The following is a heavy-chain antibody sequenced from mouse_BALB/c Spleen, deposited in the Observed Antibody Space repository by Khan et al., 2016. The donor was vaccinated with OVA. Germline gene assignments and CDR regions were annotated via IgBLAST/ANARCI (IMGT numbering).Heavy chain of an antibody. Sequence: VQLQQSGPELVKPGASVKISCQASGYSFTNYIIHWVKQNPGQGLEWIGYINPYNDGAKYNEKFKGKATLTSDKSSSTAYMELSGLTSGDSAVYYCARDYGRSFWFAYWGQGTLVTVSA. CDR3: ARDYGRSFWFAY. D-gene: IGHD1-1*01. J-gene: IGHJ3*01. V-gene: IGHV1S136*01. CDR1: GYSFTNYI. CDR2: INPYNDGA.